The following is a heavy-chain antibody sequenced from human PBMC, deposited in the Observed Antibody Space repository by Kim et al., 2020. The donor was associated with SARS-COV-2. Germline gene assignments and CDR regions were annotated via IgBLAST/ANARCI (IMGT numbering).Heavy chain of an antibody. J-gene: IGHJ4*02. CDR1: GFTFSSYG. CDR2: ISYDGSNK. CDR3: AKILFDY. V-gene: IGHV3-30*18. Sequence: GGSLRLSCAASGFTFSSYGMHWVRQAPGKGLEWVAVISYDGSNKYYADSVKGRFTISRDNSKNTLYLQMNSLRAEDTAVYYCAKILFDYWGQGTLVTVSS.